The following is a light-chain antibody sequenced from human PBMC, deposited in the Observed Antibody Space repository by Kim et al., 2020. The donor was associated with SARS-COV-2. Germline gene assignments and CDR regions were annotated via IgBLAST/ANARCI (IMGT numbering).Light chain of an antibody. V-gene: IGLV3-19*01. CDR2: GRN. J-gene: IGLJ3*02. Sequence: LGKTVRITCQGDSLRNYYASWYQQKPRQAPVVVIYGRNDRPSGIPDRFSGSNSGNTASLTITGAQAEDEADYYCNSRDSSGNHLVFGGGTQLTVL. CDR3: NSRDSSGNHLV. CDR1: SLRNYY.